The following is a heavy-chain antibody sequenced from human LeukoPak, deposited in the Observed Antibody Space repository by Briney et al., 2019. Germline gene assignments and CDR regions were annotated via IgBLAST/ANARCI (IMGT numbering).Heavy chain of an antibody. CDR2: ISSSSSYI. D-gene: IGHD2-2*03. Sequence: GGSLRLSCAASGFTFSSYSMNWVRQAPGKGLEWVSSISSSSSYIYYADSVKGRFTISRDNAKNSLYLQMNSLRAEDTAVYYCARAGYCSSTSCLSDAFDIWGQGTMVTVSS. CDR3: ARAGYCSSTSCLSDAFDI. J-gene: IGHJ3*02. V-gene: IGHV3-21*01. CDR1: GFTFSSYS.